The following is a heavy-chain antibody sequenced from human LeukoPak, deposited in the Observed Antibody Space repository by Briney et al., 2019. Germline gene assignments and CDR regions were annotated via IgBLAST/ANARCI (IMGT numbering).Heavy chain of an antibody. D-gene: IGHD3-9*01. CDR1: GGSISSGGYY. V-gene: IGHV4-31*03. CDR2: IYYSGST. CDR3: ARGSAHYDILTGYYWSTFDP. J-gene: IGHJ5*02. Sequence: PSQTLSLTCTVSGGSISSGGYYWSWIRQHPGKGLEWIGYIYYSGSTYYNPSLKSRVTISVDTSKNQFSLKLGSVTAADTAVYYCARGSAHYDILTGYYWSTFDPWGQGTLVTVSS.